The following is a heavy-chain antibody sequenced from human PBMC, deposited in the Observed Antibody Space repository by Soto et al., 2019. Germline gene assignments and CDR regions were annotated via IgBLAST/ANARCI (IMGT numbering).Heavy chain of an antibody. CDR1: GGSFSGYY. CDR3: ARVRRYSSGWFSKYFDY. D-gene: IGHD6-19*01. J-gene: IGHJ4*02. CDR2: INHSEST. V-gene: IGHV4-34*01. Sequence: SETLSLTCAVYGGSFSGYYWSWIRQPPGKGLEWIGEINHSESTNYNPSLKSRVTISVDTSKNQFSLKLSSVTAADTAVYYCARVRRYSSGWFSKYFDYWGQGTLVTGSS.